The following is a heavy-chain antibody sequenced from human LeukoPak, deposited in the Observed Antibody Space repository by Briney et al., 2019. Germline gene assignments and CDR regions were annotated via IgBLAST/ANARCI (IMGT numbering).Heavy chain of an antibody. V-gene: IGHV3-7*05. CDR2: IKQDGSEK. Sequence: GGSLILSCAASGFTFSNYWMIWVRQAPGKGLEWVGNIKQDGSEKRYADSVRGRFSISRDNAQTSLYLQMNSLRAEDTAVYYCARASDPWLQLTWGQGTLVTVSS. J-gene: IGHJ5*02. D-gene: IGHD5-24*01. CDR3: ARASDPWLQLT. CDR1: GFTFSNYW.